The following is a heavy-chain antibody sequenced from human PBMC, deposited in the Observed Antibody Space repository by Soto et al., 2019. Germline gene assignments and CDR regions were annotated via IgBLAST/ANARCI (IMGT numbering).Heavy chain of an antibody. CDR1: GYTFTSYA. Sequence: QVQLVQSGAEVKKPGASVKVSCKASGYTFTSYAMHWVRQAPGQRLEWMGWINAGNGNTKYSQKFQGRVTITRDTSASTAYMELSSLRSEDTAVYYCARVHYYDSSGYYYYYYGMDVWGQGTTVTVSS. CDR2: INAGNGNT. CDR3: ARVHYYDSSGYYYYYYGMDV. V-gene: IGHV1-3*01. J-gene: IGHJ6*02. D-gene: IGHD3-22*01.